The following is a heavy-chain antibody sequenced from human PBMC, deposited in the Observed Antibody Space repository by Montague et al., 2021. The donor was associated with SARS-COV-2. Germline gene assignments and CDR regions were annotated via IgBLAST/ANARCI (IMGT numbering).Heavy chain of an antibody. D-gene: IGHD6-19*01. CDR2: IYHSGST. CDR1: GGSISSINW. CDR3: ARTGYSSGWHSFYY. V-gene: IGHV4-4*02. J-gene: IGHJ4*02. Sequence: SETLSLTCVVSGGSISSINWWSWVRQPPGKGLECIGEIYHSGSTNYNPSLKSRFIISVDKSKNQFSLKLSSVTAADTAVYYCARTGYSSGWHSFYYWGQGTLVTVSS.